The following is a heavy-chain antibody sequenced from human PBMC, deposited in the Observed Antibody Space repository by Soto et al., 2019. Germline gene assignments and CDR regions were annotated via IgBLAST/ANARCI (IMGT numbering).Heavy chain of an antibody. J-gene: IGHJ4*02. D-gene: IGHD2-2*01. CDR1: GFSFSNFA. Sequence: GGSLRLSCAASGFSFSNFAMHWVRQAPGKGLEYVSGITSNGDNTYHADSVQGRFTISRDNSKSTLYLQMTSLRVEDTAVYYCVKGNQLLRYYFEYWGRGALVTVSS. CDR3: VKGNQLLRYYFEY. V-gene: IGHV3-64D*06. CDR2: ITSNGDNT.